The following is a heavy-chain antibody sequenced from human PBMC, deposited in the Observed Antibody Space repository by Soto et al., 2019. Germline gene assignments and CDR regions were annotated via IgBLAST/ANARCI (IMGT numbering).Heavy chain of an antibody. D-gene: IGHD2-21*02. J-gene: IGHJ4*02. CDR2: INPSGGSS. Sequence: GASVKVSCKASGYTFTSYYMRWVRQAPGQGLEWMGIINPSGGSSSYAQKFQGRVTMTRDTSTSTVYMELSSLRSEDTAVYYCARDSSPYCGGDCPFGYWGQGTLVTVSS. CDR3: ARDSSPYCGGDCPFGY. CDR1: GYTFTSYY. V-gene: IGHV1-46*01.